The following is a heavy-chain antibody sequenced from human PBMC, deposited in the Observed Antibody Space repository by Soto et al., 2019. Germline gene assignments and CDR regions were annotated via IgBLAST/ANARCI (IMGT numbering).Heavy chain of an antibody. Sequence: SETLSLTCTVSNGSISSYYWSWIRQPPGKGLEWIGHIYYSGSTNYNPSLKSRVTISVDTSKNQFSLKLSSVTAADTAVYYCAGTRSAAFDIWGQGTMVTVSS. D-gene: IGHD3-10*01. V-gene: IGHV4-59*08. CDR1: NGSISSYY. CDR3: AGTRSAAFDI. J-gene: IGHJ3*02. CDR2: IYYSGST.